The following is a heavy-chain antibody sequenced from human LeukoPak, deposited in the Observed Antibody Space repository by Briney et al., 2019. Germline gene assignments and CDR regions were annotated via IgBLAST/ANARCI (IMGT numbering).Heavy chain of an antibody. CDR2: ISGSGGNT. CDR1: GFTFSNFA. D-gene: IGHD6-6*01. J-gene: IGHJ4*02. Sequence: GGSLRLSCAASGFTFSNFAMTWVRQAPGKGLEWVSSISGSGGNTDYADSVKGRFTISRDSSKNTLYLQLNSLRAEDTAVYYCAKGSSSSSGRPDCWGQGTLVTVSS. CDR3: AKGSSSSSGRPDC. V-gene: IGHV3-23*01.